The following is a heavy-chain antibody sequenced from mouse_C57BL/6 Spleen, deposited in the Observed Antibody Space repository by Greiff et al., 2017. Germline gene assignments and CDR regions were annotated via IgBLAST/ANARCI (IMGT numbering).Heavy chain of an antibody. Sequence: QVQLQQSGPELVKPGASVRISCKASGYAFSSSWMNWVKQRPGTGIEWIGRIYPGDGDTNYNGKLTGKATLTADKSSSTAYMQLSSLTSEDSAVYFCAREEVTTVVGPCAYLRQATLVTVS. CDR2: IYPGDGDT. V-gene: IGHV1-82*01. D-gene: IGHD1-1*01. J-gene: IGHJ3*01. CDR1: GYAFSSSW. CDR3: AREEVTTVVGPCAY.